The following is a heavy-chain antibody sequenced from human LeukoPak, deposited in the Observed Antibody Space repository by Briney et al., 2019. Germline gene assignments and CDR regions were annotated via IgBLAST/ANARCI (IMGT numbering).Heavy chain of an antibody. J-gene: IGHJ4*02. CDR2: ISGSGGST. D-gene: IGHD3-22*01. CDR3: AKVKSSGYQDY. V-gene: IGHV3-23*01. CDR1: GFTFSSYG. Sequence: GGSLRLSCAASGFTFSSYGMHWVRQAPGKGLEWVSAISGSGGSTYYADSVKGRFTISRDNSKNTLYLQMNSLRAEDTAVYYCAKVKSSGYQDYWGQGTLVTVSS.